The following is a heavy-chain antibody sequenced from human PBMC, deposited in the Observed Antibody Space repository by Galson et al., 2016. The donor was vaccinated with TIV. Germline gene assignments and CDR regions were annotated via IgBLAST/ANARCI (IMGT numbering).Heavy chain of an antibody. D-gene: IGHD3-22*01. CDR1: GFTSSNFF. J-gene: IGHJ3*02. CDR2: ISGSGLST. V-gene: IGHV3-23*01. CDR3: AKDKSTMKVGSGAFGN. Sequence: SLRLSCAASGFTSSNFFMYWVRQAPGKGLEWVSSISGSGLSTYYADSVRGRFTISRDKSQNTIHLQMNSLRAEDTAIYYCAKDKSTMKVGSGAFGNWGQGTVVTVSS.